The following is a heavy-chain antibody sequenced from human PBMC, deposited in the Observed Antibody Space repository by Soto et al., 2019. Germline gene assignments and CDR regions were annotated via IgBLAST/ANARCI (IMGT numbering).Heavy chain of an antibody. D-gene: IGHD3-22*01. V-gene: IGHV4-59*01. J-gene: IGHJ6*02. CDR1: GGSISSYY. Sequence: SETLSLTCTVSGGSISSYYWSWIRQPPGKGLEWIGYIYYSGSTTYNPSLKSRVTISVDTSKNQFSLKLNSVTAADTAVYYCARDRSDSTGYYSHYYYGMDVWGQGTTVTVSS. CDR2: IYYSGST. CDR3: ARDRSDSTGYYSHYYYGMDV.